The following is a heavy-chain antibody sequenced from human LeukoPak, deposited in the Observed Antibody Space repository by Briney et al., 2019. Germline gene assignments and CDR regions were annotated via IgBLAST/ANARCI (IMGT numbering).Heavy chain of an antibody. CDR2: ISGSGGST. D-gene: IGHD4-17*01. J-gene: IGHJ4*02. CDR1: GFTFSSYA. V-gene: IGHV3-23*01. CDR3: AKVSDYGDYGGFDY. Sequence: GGSLRLSCAASGFTFSSYAMSWVRQAPGKGLEWVSAISGSGGSTYYADSVKGRFTISRDNSKNTLYLQMNSLRGEDTAVYYCAKVSDYGDYGGFDYWGQGTLVTVSS.